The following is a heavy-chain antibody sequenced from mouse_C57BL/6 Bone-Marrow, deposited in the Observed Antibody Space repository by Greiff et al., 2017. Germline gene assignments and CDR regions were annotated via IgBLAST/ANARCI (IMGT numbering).Heavy chain of an antibody. Sequence: QVQLQQPGAELVMPGASVKLSCKASGYTFTSYWMHWVKQRPGQGLEWIGEIDPSDSYTNYNQKFKGKSTVTVDKSSSTAYMQLSSLTSEDSAVYYCARGVDYWGQGTTLTVSS. J-gene: IGHJ2*01. V-gene: IGHV1-69*01. CDR3: ARGVDY. CDR2: IDPSDSYT. CDR1: GYTFTSYW.